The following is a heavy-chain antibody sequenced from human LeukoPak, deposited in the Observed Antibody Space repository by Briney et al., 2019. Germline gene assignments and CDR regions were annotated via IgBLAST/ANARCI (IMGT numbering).Heavy chain of an antibody. D-gene: IGHD5-24*01. CDR1: GGSISSSSYY. CDR3: ARLDGDGYNLYDAFDI. V-gene: IGHV4-61*05. CDR2: IYYSGST. J-gene: IGHJ3*02. Sequence: PSETLSLTCTVSGGSISSSSYYWSWIRQPPGKGLEWIGYIYYSGSTNYNPSLKSRVTISVDTSKSQFSLKLSSVTAADTAVYYCARLDGDGYNLYDAFDIWGQGTMVTVSS.